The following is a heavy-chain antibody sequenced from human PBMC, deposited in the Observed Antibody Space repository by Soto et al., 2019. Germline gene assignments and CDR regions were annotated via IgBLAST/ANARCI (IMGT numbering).Heavy chain of an antibody. CDR3: ARDWSKFSYNYPYYYAMDA. CDR2: LSSSGTT. CDR1: GFSVTNNY. J-gene: IGHJ6*02. V-gene: IGHV3-53*02. Sequence: EVQLVETGGGLIQPGGSLRLSCSVSGFSVTNNYISWVRQAPGKGLEWVSLLSSSGTTYYADSVRGRFTVSRDDSKNTPHLQMDSLTPEDTAVYYCARDWSKFSYNYPYYYAMDAWGQGTTVSVSS. D-gene: IGHD5-18*01.